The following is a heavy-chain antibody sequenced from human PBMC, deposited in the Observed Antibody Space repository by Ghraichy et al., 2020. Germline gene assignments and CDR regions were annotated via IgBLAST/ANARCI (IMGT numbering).Heavy chain of an antibody. CDR3: AKVGYCSGGGCYLPGIDY. CDR1: GFTFSGYG. Sequence: GGSLRLSCAASGFTFSGYGMHWVRQAPGKGLEWVAFIRYDGSNKYYADSVEGRFTISRDNSKNTLYLQMNSLRAEDTAVYYCAKVGYCSGGGCYLPGIDYWGQGTLVTVSS. D-gene: IGHD2-15*01. J-gene: IGHJ4*02. CDR2: IRYDGSNK. V-gene: IGHV3-30*02.